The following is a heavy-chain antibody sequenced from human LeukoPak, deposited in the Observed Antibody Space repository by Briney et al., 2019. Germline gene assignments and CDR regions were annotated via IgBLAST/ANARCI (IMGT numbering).Heavy chain of an antibody. V-gene: IGHV3-23*01. D-gene: IGHD1-26*01. CDR3: AKDSRSYDY. CDR2: ISGSGGST. J-gene: IGHJ4*02. Sequence: GGPLRLSSAASGFTFSIYAMSGVRQAPGKGLEWVSAISGSGGSTYYADSVKGRFTISRDNSKNTLYLQMNSLRAEDTAVYYCAKDSRSYDYWGQGTLVTVSS. CDR1: GFTFSIYA.